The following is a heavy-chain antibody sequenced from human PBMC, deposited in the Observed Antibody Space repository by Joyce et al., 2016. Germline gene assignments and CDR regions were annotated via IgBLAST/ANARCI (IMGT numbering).Heavy chain of an antibody. CDR2: ISHDGSDK. Sequence: HVQLVESGGGVVQPGRSLRLSCVASGFTFSSHGMHWARQAPGKGPEWVAFISHDGSDKYYADSVKGRLTVSRDNSRKTVFLQMSSLRVEDTAVYYCAKGPRYAYGSSSGFDSWGQGTLVAVSS. D-gene: IGHD3-16*01. CDR3: AKGPRYAYGSSSGFDS. CDR1: GFTFSSHG. V-gene: IGHV3-30*18. J-gene: IGHJ4*02.